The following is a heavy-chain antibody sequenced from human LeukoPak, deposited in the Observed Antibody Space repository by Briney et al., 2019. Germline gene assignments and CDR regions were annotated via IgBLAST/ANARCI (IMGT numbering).Heavy chain of an antibody. D-gene: IGHD6-19*01. J-gene: IGHJ4*02. CDR3: ARRITTSGWYRDDY. Sequence: SETLSLTCTVSGGSINNYYWSWIRQPPGKGLEWIGYIIYSGSTNYNPSLKSRVTISVDTSKNQFSLKLSSVTAADTAIYYCARRITTSGWYRDDYWGQGTLVTVSS. V-gene: IGHV4-59*08. CDR1: GGSINNYY. CDR2: IIYSGST.